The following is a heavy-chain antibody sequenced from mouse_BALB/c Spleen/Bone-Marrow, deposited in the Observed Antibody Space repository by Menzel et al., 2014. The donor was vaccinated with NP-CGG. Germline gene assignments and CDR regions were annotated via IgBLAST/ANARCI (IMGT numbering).Heavy chain of an antibody. Sequence: EVQLQQSGPELVKPGASVKMSCKASGYTFTSYVMHWVKQKPGQGLEWIGYINPYNDGTKYNEKFKGKATLTSDKSSSTAYMELSGLTSEDSAVYYCARDGNPYWYFDVWGAGTTVTVSS. CDR2: INPYNDGT. D-gene: IGHD2-1*01. CDR1: GYTFTSYV. J-gene: IGHJ1*01. CDR3: ARDGNPYWYFDV. V-gene: IGHV1-14*01.